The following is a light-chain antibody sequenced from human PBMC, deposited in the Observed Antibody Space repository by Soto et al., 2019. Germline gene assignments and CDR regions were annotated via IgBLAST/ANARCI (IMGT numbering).Light chain of an antibody. CDR2: GAS. CDR1: QSVSSSY. Sequence: EIVLTQSPGTLSLSPGERATLSCRASQSVSSSYLAWYQQKPGQAPRLLIYGASSRATGIPDRFSGSGSGTDFTLTITRLEPEDFAVYYCQQYDGSSRTFGQGTKVEIK. V-gene: IGKV3-20*01. J-gene: IGKJ1*01. CDR3: QQYDGSSRT.